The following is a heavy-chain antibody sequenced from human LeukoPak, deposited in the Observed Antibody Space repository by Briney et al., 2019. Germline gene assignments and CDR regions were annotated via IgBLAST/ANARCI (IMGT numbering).Heavy chain of an antibody. J-gene: IGHJ2*01. CDR2: ISAYNGNT. CDR3: ARDSFPYYDSSGYYWYFDL. V-gene: IGHV1-18*01. D-gene: IGHD3-22*01. CDR1: GYTFTSYG. Sequence: ASVKVSCKASGYTFTSYGISWVRQAPGQGLEWMGWISAYNGNTNYAQKLQGRVTMTTDTSTSTAYMELRSLRSDDTAVYYCARDSFPYYDSSGYYWYFDLWGRGTLVTVSS.